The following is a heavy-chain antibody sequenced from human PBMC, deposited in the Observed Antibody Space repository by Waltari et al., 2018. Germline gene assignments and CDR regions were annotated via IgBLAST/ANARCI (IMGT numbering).Heavy chain of an antibody. J-gene: IGHJ6*03. CDR1: GFNFSNYW. CDR3: ARAGGGPLYYYYYYYMDV. V-gene: IGHV3-74*01. CDR2: IKSDGSST. Sequence: EVQLVESGGGLVQPGGSLRLSCAASGFNFSNYWMHWVRQDPGTGLVWVSRIKSDGSSTSYADSVKGRFTISRDNAKNTLYLQMNSLRAEDTAVYFCARAGGGPLYYYYYYYMDVWGKGTTVTVSS. D-gene: IGHD1-26*01.